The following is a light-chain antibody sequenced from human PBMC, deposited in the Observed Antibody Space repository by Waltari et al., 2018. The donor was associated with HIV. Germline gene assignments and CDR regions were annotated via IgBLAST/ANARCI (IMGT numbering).Light chain of an antibody. J-gene: IGKJ2*01. V-gene: IGKV4-1*01. CDR1: QSVLYSPNNKNY. Sequence: IVMTQSPDSLAVSLGERATINCKSRQSVLYSPNNKNYLAWYQQKPGQPPKLLIYWASTRESGVPERFSGSGSQTDFTLSISSLQAEDVAVYYCQQYHSVPHTFGQGTKLEIK. CDR3: QQYHSVPHT. CDR2: WAS.